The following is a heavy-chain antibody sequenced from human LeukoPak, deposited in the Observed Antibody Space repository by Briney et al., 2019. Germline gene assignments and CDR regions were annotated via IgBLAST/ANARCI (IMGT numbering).Heavy chain of an antibody. Sequence: SVKVSCKASGYTFSMYGISWVRQAPGQGLEWMGRIIPILGIANYAQKFQGRVTITADKSTSTAYMELSSLRSEDTAVYYCASPQQQLVLDAFDIWGQGTMVTVSS. V-gene: IGHV1-69*04. D-gene: IGHD6-13*01. J-gene: IGHJ3*02. CDR2: IIPILGIA. CDR3: ASPQQQLVLDAFDI. CDR1: GYTFSMYG.